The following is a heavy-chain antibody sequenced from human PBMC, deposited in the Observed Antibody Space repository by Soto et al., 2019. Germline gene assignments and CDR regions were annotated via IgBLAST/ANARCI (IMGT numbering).Heavy chain of an antibody. CDR3: ARASVKTRTLYYYYGLDV. V-gene: IGHV3-7*04. CDR1: GFTFSSYW. CDR2: IKQDGSEK. Sequence: GGSLRLSCAASGFTFSSYWMSWVRQAPGKGLEWVANIKQDGSEKNYVGSVKGRFTISRDNAENSLYLQMSSLRAEDTAVYYCARASVKTRTLYYYYGLDVWGQGTTVTVSS. J-gene: IGHJ6*02. D-gene: IGHD3-10*01.